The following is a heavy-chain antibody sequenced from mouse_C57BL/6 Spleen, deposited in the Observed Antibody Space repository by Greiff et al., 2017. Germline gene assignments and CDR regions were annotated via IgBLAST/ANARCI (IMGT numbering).Heavy chain of an antibody. CDR3: TRAFYYGSYDAMDY. CDR2: IDPEDGDT. CDR1: GFNIKDYY. D-gene: IGHD2-1*01. J-gene: IGHJ4*01. V-gene: IGHV14-1*01. Sequence: VQLQQSGAELVRPGASVKLSCTASGFNIKDYYMHWVKQRPEQGLEWIGRIDPEDGDTEYAPKFQGKATMTADTSSNPAYLQLSSLTSEDTAVYYWTRAFYYGSYDAMDYWGQGTSVTVSS.